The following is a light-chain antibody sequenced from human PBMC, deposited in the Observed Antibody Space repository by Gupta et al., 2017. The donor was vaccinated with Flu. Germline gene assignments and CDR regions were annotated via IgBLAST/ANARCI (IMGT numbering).Light chain of an antibody. Sequence: GQTARITCSGYVLANQFAYWYQQNPGPAPVLLIYKDIGRPSGIPERFSGSSSGATATLSITGVQAEDEADYYCPSADISGNYFPFGGGTKLTVV. CDR2: KDI. J-gene: IGLJ2*01. CDR3: PSADISGNYFP. CDR1: VLANQF. V-gene: IGLV3-25*03.